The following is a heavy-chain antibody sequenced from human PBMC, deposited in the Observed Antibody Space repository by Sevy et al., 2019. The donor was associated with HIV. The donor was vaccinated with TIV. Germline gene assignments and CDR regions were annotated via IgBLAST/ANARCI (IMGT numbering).Heavy chain of an antibody. CDR1: GFTFSNAW. J-gene: IGHJ4*02. V-gene: IGHV3-15*05. D-gene: IGHD3-10*01. Sequence: GGSLRLSCAASGFTFSNAWMSWVRQAPGKGLEWVGRIKSKTDGGTTDYAAPVKGRFTISRDDSKNTLYLQMNSLKTGDTAIYYCTTDSKKRGLCALLDYWGQGTLVTVSS. CDR2: IKSKTDGGTT. CDR3: TTDSKKRGLCALLDY.